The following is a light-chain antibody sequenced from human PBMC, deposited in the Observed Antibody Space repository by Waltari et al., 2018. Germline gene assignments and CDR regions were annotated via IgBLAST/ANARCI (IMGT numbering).Light chain of an antibody. CDR2: DAS. CDR3: QQYDNLLT. Sequence: DIQMTQSPSSLSASVGDRVTITCQASQDISNYLNWYQQKPGKAPKLLIYDASNLETWVQSMFRGSGSGTDFTFTISSLQPEDIATYYCQQYDNLLTFGGGTKVEIK. CDR1: QDISNY. V-gene: IGKV1-33*01. J-gene: IGKJ4*01.